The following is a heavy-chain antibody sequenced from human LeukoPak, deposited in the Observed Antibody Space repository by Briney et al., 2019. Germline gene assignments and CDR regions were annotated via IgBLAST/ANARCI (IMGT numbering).Heavy chain of an antibody. J-gene: IGHJ5*02. CDR1: GGSISSGGYY. CDR2: IYHSGST. Sequence: SQTLPLTCTVSGGSISSGGYYWSWIRQPPGKGLEWIGYIYHSGSTYYNPSLKSRVTISVDRSKNQFSLKLSSVTAADTAVYYCARMGSSSWSGFDPWGQGTLVTVSS. D-gene: IGHD6-13*01. CDR3: ARMGSSSWSGFDP. V-gene: IGHV4-30-2*01.